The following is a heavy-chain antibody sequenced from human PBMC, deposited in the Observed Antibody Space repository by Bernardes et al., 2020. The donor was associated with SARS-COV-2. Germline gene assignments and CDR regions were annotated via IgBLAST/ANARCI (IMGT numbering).Heavy chain of an antibody. J-gene: IGHJ4*02. CDR3: ARRENRWFYFDY. CDR2: IYSGGTT. Sequence: GGSLRLSCAASEFTISSNYMTWVRQAPGKGLEWVSVIYSGGTTFYADSVKGRFTISRDNSKNTLYLQMNSLRAEDTAVYYCARRENRWFYFDYWGQGTLVTVSS. V-gene: IGHV3-53*01. CDR1: EFTISSNY. D-gene: IGHD3-10*01.